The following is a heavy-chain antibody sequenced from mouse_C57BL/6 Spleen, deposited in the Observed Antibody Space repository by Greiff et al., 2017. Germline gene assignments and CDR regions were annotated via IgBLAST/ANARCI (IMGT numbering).Heavy chain of an antibody. CDR2: IYPGDGDT. Sequence: QVQLQQSGPELVQPGASVKISCKASGYAFSSSWMNWVKQRPGKGLERIGRIYPGDGDTNYNGKFKGKATLTADKSSSTAYMQLSSLTSEDSAVYFGASDAMMVTPDYWGQGTTLTVSS. CDR1: GYAFSSSW. J-gene: IGHJ2*01. V-gene: IGHV1-82*01. D-gene: IGHD2-3*01. CDR3: ASDAMMVTPDY.